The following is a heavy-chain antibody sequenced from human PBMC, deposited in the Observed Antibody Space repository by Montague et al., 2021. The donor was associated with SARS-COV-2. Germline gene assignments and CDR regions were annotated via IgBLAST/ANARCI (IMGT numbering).Heavy chain of an antibody. D-gene: IGHD5/OR15-5a*01. CDR3: ARMTMSTAMDV. CDR2: IDWDDDK. J-gene: IGHJ6*02. Sequence: VKPTQTLTLTCTFSGFSLSTGGMRVSWIRQPPGKALEWLARIDWDDDKYYSTSLKTRLTISKDTSKNQVVLTMTNMDPVDTATYYCARMTMSTAMDVWGQGTTVTVSS. CDR1: GFSLSTGGMR. V-gene: IGHV2-70*04.